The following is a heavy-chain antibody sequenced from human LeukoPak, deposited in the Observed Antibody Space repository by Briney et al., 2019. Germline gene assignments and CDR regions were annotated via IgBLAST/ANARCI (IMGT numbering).Heavy chain of an antibody. CDR2: ILYDGTNK. CDR3: ARDWQQLFAFDI. J-gene: IGHJ3*02. CDR1: GFTFSAFA. D-gene: IGHD6-13*01. V-gene: IGHV3-30*03. Sequence: GGSLRLSCAASGFTFSAFAMHWVRQAPGKGLEWVAVILYDGTNKYYADSVKGRLTISRDNSKNTVYLQMYSLRAEDTAVYYCARDWQQLFAFDIWGQGTMVTVSS.